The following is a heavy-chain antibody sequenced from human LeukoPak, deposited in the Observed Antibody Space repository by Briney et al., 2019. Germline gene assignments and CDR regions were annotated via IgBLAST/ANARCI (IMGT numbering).Heavy chain of an antibody. V-gene: IGHV4-59*01. CDR2: IYYNGTA. CDR3: ARGRHFSGSITGLSFYFDF. Sequence: PSEILSLTCTVSGDSISSDYWSRIRQPPGEGLEWIGHIYYNGTANYNPSLKSRVTISLDTSKNQFSLKLTSFTAADTSVYFCARGRHFSGSITGLSFYFDFWGQGTLVTVSS. J-gene: IGHJ4*02. D-gene: IGHD1-20*01. CDR1: GDSISSDY.